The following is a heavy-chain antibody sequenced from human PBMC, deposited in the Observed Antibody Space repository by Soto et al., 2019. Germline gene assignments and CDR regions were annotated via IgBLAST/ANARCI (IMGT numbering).Heavy chain of an antibody. Sequence: QLVESGGGVVQPGRSLRLSCATSGFTFINHGIHWFRQAPGKGLEWVGDISYNGIDTWYADSVKGRFTIYRDNFKNTAYLQRKVLIHEVTAVYYSLSGKEQNGHETRFYSWGQGTLITSSP. CDR3: LSGKEQNGHETRFYS. V-gene: IGHV3-30*03. CDR2: ISYNGIDT. J-gene: IGHJ4*02. CDR1: GFTFINHG. D-gene: IGHD1-26*01.